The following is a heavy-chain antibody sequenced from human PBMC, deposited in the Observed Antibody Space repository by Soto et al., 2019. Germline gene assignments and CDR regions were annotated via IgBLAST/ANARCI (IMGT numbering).Heavy chain of an antibody. CDR2: IKQDGSEK. CDR3: VRVNIASTVVVADASDY. CDR1: GFTFSSYW. Sequence: GVSLRLSCAASGFTFSSYWMSWVRQAPGKGLEWVANIKQDGSEKYYVDSVKGRFTISRDNAKNSVYLQMNSLRAEDTAVYYCVRVNIASTVVVADASDYWGQGTLITVSS. D-gene: IGHD2-15*01. V-gene: IGHV3-7*03. J-gene: IGHJ4*02.